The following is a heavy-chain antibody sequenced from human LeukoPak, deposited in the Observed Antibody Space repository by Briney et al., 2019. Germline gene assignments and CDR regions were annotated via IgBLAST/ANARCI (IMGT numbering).Heavy chain of an antibody. CDR2: INHSGST. CDR1: GGSISSYY. V-gene: IGHV4-34*01. CDR3: ARRVATSLYYGMDV. Sequence: SETLSLTCTVSGGSISSYYWSWIRQPPGKGLEWIGEINHSGSTNYNPSLKSRVTISVDTSKNQFSLKLSSVTAADTAVYYCARRVATSLYYGMDVWGQGTTVTVSS. D-gene: IGHD5-12*01. J-gene: IGHJ6*02.